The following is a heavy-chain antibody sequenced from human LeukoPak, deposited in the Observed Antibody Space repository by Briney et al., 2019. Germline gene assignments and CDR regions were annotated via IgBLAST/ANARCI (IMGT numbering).Heavy chain of an antibody. CDR1: GGSISSYY. Sequence: SETLSLTCTVSGGSISSYYWSWIRQPPGKGLAWIGYIYTSGSTNYNPSLKSRVTISVDTSKNQFSLKLSSVTAADTAVYYCARQSEYPSRYYYYMDVWGKGTTVTVSS. CDR3: ARQSEYPSRYYYYMDV. V-gene: IGHV4-4*09. CDR2: IYTSGST. D-gene: IGHD2-2*01. J-gene: IGHJ6*03.